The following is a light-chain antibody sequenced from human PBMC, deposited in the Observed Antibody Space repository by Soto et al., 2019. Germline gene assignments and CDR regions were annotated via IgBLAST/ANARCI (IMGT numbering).Light chain of an antibody. CDR1: QGISSW. CDR3: QRANSFTIT. CDR2: AAS. Sequence: TQLTQSPSSVSTFVGDSITITCRASQGISSWLAWYQKKPGKAPKLLIYAASSLQSGVPSRFSGSGSGADFTLTISRLQTEEFATYYCQRANSFTITFGQGTKLDIK. J-gene: IGKJ5*01. V-gene: IGKV1-12*01.